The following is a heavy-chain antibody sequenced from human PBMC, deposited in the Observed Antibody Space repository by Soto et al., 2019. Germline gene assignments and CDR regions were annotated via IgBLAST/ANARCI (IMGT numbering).Heavy chain of an antibody. V-gene: IGHV4-59*01. CDR3: AAPDGALDY. CDR2: IFHTGNT. D-gene: IGHD3-10*01. J-gene: IGHJ4*02. Sequence: SETLSLTCTVSGDSFSSYYWTWIRQPPGKRLEWVAYIFHTGNTNYNPSLKSRATISVDTSKNQFSLKLRSVTPADTAVYYCAAPDGALDYWGPGTLVTVSS. CDR1: GDSFSSYY.